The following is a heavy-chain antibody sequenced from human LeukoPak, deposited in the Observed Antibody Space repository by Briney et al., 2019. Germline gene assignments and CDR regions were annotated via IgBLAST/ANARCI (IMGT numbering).Heavy chain of an antibody. J-gene: IGHJ4*02. V-gene: IGHV1-69*04. CDR2: IIPILGIA. Sequence: GASVKVSCKASGGTFSSYAISWVRQAPGQGLEWMGRIIPILGIANYAQKFQGRVTITADKSTSTAYMELSSLRSEDTAVYYCARPGTPFDWLSSFFDYWGQGTLVTVSS. CDR1: GGTFSSYA. D-gene: IGHD3-9*01. CDR3: ARPGTPFDWLSSFFDY.